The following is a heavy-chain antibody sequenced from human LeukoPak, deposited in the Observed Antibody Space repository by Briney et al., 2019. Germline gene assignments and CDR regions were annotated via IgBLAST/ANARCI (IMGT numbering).Heavy chain of an antibody. CDR3: AREEDTAYAFDI. CDR1: GFTFSSYW. J-gene: IGHJ3*02. CDR2: INSDGSST. Sequence: GGSLRLSCAASGFTFSSYWMHWVRQAPGKGLVWVSRINSDGSSTSYADSVKGRFTISRDNAKNTLYLQMNSLRAEDTAVYYCAREEDTAYAFDIWGQGTMVTVSS. V-gene: IGHV3-74*01. D-gene: IGHD5-18*01.